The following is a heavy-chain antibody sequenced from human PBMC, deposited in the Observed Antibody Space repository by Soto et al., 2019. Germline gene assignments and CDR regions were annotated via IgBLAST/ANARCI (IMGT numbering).Heavy chain of an antibody. V-gene: IGHV1-2*02. CDR1: GYTFTDSH. CDR3: ERDPPRFFTSSPEGAGL. D-gene: IGHD6-6*01. Sequence: ASVKVSFKASGYTFTDSHIHWVRQASGQGLEWLGWIDPRSGDTNYPQKFQGRITMTRDTAVSTAYMELTNLTSDDTAVYYCERDPPRFFTSSPEGAGLWGQGTLVTVSS. CDR2: IDPRSGDT. J-gene: IGHJ4*02.